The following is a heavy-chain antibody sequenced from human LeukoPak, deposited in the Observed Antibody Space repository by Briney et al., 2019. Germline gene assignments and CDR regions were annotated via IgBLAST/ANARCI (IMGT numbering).Heavy chain of an antibody. Sequence: ASVKVSCKASGYTFTGYYMHWVRQAPGQGLEWMGWINPNSGGTNYAQKFQGRVTMTRDTSISTAYMELSRLRSDDTAVYYCAGTPITMIAPFDIWGQGTMVTVSS. CDR2: INPNSGGT. J-gene: IGHJ3*02. D-gene: IGHD3-22*01. CDR1: GYTFTGYY. V-gene: IGHV1-2*02. CDR3: AGTPITMIAPFDI.